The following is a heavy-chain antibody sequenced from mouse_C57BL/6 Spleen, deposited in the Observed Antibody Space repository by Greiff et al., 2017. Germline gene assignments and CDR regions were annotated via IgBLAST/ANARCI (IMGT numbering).Heavy chain of an antibody. V-gene: IGHV1-50*01. CDR2: IDPSDSYT. CDR1: GYTFTSYW. Sequence: QVQLQQPGAELVKPGASVKLSCKASGYTFTSYWMQWVKQRPGQGLEWIGEIDPSDSYTNYTQKFKGKATLTVEKSSSTAYMQLSSLTSEDSAVYYCARGSGYYYFDYWGQGTTLTVSS. D-gene: IGHD2-3*01. CDR3: ARGSGYYYFDY. J-gene: IGHJ2*01.